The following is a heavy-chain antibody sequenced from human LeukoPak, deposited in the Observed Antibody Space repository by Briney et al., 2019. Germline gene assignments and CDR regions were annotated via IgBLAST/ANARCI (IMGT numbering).Heavy chain of an antibody. V-gene: IGHV4-59*08. Sequence: SETLSLTCTVSGGSISSYYWSWIRQPPGKGLEWIGYIYYSGSTNYNPSLKSRVTISVDTSKNQFSLKLSSVTAADTAVYYCARQRVSDTAMDPNWFDPWGQGTLVTVSS. CDR3: ARQRVSDTAMDPNWFDP. D-gene: IGHD5-18*01. CDR1: GGSISSYY. J-gene: IGHJ5*02. CDR2: IYYSGST.